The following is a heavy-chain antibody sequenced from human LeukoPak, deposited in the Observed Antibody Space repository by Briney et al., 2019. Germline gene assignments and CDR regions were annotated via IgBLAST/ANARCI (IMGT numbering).Heavy chain of an antibody. CDR3: ARPYTESARGTFDI. CDR1: GGSFSGYY. CDR2: INHSGST. Sequence: PSETLSLTCAVYGGSFSGYYWSWIRQPPGKGLEWIGEINHSGSTNYNPSLKSRVTISVDTSKNQFSLKLSSVTAADTAVYYCARPYTESARGTFDIWGQGTGVTVSS. J-gene: IGHJ3*02. V-gene: IGHV4-34*01. D-gene: IGHD1-26*01.